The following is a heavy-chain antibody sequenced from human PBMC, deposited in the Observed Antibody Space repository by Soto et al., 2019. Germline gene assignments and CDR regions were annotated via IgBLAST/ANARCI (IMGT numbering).Heavy chain of an antibody. CDR3: ATSPMVVTAIPFDY. Sequence: SVKVSCKASGGTFSSYAISWVRQAPGQGLEWMGGIIPIFGTANYAQKFQGRVTITADESTSTAYMELSSLRSEDTAAYYCATSPMVVTAIPFDYWGQGTLVTVSS. CDR2: IIPIFGTA. D-gene: IGHD2-21*02. J-gene: IGHJ4*02. V-gene: IGHV1-69*13. CDR1: GGTFSSYA.